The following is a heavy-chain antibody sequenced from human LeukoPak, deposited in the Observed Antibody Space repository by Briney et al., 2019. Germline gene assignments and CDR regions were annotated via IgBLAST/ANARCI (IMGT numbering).Heavy chain of an antibody. V-gene: IGHV4-30-2*01. Sequence: SETLSLTCAVSGGSISSGGYSWSWIRQPPGKGLEWIGYIYHSGSTYYNPSLKSRVTISVDRSKNQFSLKLSSVTAADTAVYYCARRARATGSYYFDYWGQRTLVTLSS. J-gene: IGHJ4*02. D-gene: IGHD1-14*01. CDR1: GGSISSGGYS. CDR2: IYHSGST. CDR3: ARRARATGSYYFDY.